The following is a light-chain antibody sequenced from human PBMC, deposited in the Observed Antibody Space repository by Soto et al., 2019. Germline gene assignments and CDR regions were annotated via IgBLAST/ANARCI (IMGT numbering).Light chain of an antibody. V-gene: IGLV2-14*01. CDR2: EVV. J-gene: IGLJ3*02. CDR3: SSSTPTTTPV. Sequence: QSALTQPASVSGSPGQSITISCTGTSSDIGRYNYVSWYQQHPGKAPKLMIYEVVNRPSGVSNRFSGSKSGSAASLIISGHQADDEADYYCSSSTPTTTPVFGGGTQLTVL. CDR1: SSDIGRYNY.